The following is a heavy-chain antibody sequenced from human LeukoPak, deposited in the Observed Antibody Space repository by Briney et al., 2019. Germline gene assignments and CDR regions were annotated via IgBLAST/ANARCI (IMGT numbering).Heavy chain of an antibody. J-gene: IGHJ6*02. CDR2: INPSGGST. V-gene: IGHV1-46*01. Sequence: ASVKVSCKASGYTFTSHGISWVRQAPGQGLEWMGIINPSGGSTSSAQKFQGRVTLTRDTSTSTVYMEMSSLRSEDTAVYYCARVSGYCSGGSCYGLPSHGMDVWGQGTTVTVSS. CDR1: GYTFTSHG. D-gene: IGHD2-15*01. CDR3: ARVSGYCSGGSCYGLPSHGMDV.